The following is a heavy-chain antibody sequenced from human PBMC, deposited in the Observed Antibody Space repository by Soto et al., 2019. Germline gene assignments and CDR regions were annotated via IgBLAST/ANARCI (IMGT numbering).Heavy chain of an antibody. CDR1: GYTFTSYG. Sequence: VSVKVSCKASGYTFTSYGISWVRQAPGQGLEWMGWISAYNGNTNYAQKLQGRVTMTTDTSTSTAYMELRSLRSDDTAVYYCARDMSGSGDNYYYYGMDVWGQGTTVTVSS. CDR3: ARDMSGSGDNYYYYGMDV. V-gene: IGHV1-18*01. D-gene: IGHD3-10*01. J-gene: IGHJ6*02. CDR2: ISAYNGNT.